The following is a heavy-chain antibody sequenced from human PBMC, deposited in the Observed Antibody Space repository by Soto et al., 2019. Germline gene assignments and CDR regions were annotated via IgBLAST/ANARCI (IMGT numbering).Heavy chain of an antibody. V-gene: IGHV1-18*01. J-gene: IGHJ4*02. CDR1: GYTFTSYG. Sequence: ASVKVSCKASGYTFTSYGISWVRQAKGQGLEWMGWISAYNGNTNYAQKLQGRVTMTTDTSTSTAYMELRSLRSDDTAVYYCARDPRSFSGYDSEILNDYWGQGTLVTVSS. CDR2: ISAYNGNT. CDR3: ARDPRSFSGYDSEILNDY. D-gene: IGHD5-12*01.